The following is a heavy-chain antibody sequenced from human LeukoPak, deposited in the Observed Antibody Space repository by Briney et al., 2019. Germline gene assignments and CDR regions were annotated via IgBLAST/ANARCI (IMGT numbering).Heavy chain of an antibody. J-gene: IGHJ1*01. Sequence: GSLRLSCAASGFTFSRYIMNWVRQAPGKGLEWISYISSSSRTIHYADSVKGRFTISRDNAENSLDLQMNSLRDEDTAVYYCASHYFGSRGSYAEYFQHWGQGALVIVSS. CDR1: GFTFSRYI. CDR2: ISSSSRTI. CDR3: ASHYFGSRGSYAEYFQH. V-gene: IGHV3-48*02. D-gene: IGHD3-22*01.